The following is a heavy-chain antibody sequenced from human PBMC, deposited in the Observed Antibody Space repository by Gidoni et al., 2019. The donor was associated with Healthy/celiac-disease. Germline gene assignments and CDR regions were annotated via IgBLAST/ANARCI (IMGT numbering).Heavy chain of an antibody. J-gene: IGHJ5*02. CDR1: GGSISSGSYS. Sequence: QLHLQESGPVLVKPSQTLSLTCTVPGGSISSGSYSWSWIRQPAGKGLEWIGGIYTSGSTNYNPSNKSRVTISVDTSKNQFSLKLSSVTGADTAVYYCARGSSSEGYNWFDPWGQGTLVTVSS. CDR3: ARGSSSEGYNWFDP. D-gene: IGHD6-13*01. V-gene: IGHV4-61*02. CDR2: IYTSGST.